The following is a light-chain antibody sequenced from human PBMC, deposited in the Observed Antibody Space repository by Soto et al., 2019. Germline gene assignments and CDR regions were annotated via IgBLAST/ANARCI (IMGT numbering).Light chain of an antibody. CDR3: QQYGDLPWT. CDR2: GAS. CDR1: QSVSSRY. Sequence: EIALTQAPCTLSLSPGERATLSCRASQSVSSRYLAWYQQKPGQAPRPLIYGASSRATGIPEGFSGSGSGTDFTLTIDRLESEDFEVYFCQQYGDLPWTFGQGTKVDIK. J-gene: IGKJ1*01. V-gene: IGKV3-20*01.